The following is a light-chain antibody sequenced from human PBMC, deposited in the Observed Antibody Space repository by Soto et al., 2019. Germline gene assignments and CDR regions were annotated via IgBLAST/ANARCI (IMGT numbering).Light chain of an antibody. V-gene: IGKV3-15*01. J-gene: IGKJ3*01. CDR1: QSVSSN. CDR2: GAS. CDR3: QHYNNWPFA. Sequence: EIVMTQSPATLSVSPGERATLSCRASQSVSSNLAWYRHKPGQAPRLLIFGASSRASGIPARFSASGSGTEFTLTISSLQSEDFAVYYCQHYNNWPFAFGPGTKVDIK.